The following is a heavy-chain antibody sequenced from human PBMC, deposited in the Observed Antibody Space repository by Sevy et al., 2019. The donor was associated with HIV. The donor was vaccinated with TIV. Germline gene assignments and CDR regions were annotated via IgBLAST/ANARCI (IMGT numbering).Heavy chain of an antibody. CDR2: IYYNGHF. CDR3: AGENAWGRGYS. Sequence: SETLSLTCTVSGGSITSLYWNWIRQPPGKGLEWIANIYYNGHFNYKPALKSRVTLSLDTSKNQFSLRLSSVTAADTAMYYCAGENAWGRGYSWGQGTLVTVSS. V-gene: IGHV4-59*08. D-gene: IGHD1-26*01. J-gene: IGHJ4*02. CDR1: GGSITSLY.